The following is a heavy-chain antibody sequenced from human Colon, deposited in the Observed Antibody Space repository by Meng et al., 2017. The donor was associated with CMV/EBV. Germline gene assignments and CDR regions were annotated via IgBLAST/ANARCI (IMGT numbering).Heavy chain of an antibody. V-gene: IGHV2-5*02. Sequence: QLPSKTSGPTLPTPPQTLTLTCTFLGFLLRTIGMVVGLIRQPPGKALEWLGVIYWDDDKRYSPSLKSRLTITKDTSKNQVVLTMTNLDPLDTATYYCAHRPYGSGSYFFDYWGQGTLVTVSS. CDR3: AHRPYGSGSYFFDY. J-gene: IGHJ4*02. CDR2: IYWDDDK. D-gene: IGHD3-10*01. CDR1: GFLLRTIGMV.